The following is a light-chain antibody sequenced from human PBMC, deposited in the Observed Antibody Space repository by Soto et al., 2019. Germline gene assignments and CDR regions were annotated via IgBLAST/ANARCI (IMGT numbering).Light chain of an antibody. J-gene: IGKJ4*01. CDR1: QDINIY. Sequence: DIQMTQSPSSLSASVGDRVTITCQASQDINIYLNWYQQKPGKAPKLLIYDASNLETGVPSRFSGIGFGTEFTFTISSLQPEDIATYFCHQYLNLLTFGGGPGGYQT. CDR2: DAS. CDR3: HQYLNLLT. V-gene: IGKV1-33*01.